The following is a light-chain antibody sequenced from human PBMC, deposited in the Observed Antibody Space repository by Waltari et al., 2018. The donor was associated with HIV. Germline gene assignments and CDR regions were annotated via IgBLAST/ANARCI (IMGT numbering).Light chain of an antibody. J-gene: IGLJ2*01. CDR1: HSDVGDYNY. CDR3: SSYTSTSIPV. V-gene: IGLV2-14*01. Sequence: QSALTQPASVSGSPGQSITISCPGTHSDVGDYNYVSWYQQHPGKAPKLMIFEVSDRPSGVSNRFSGSKSGNTASLTISGLQAEDEADYYCSSYTSTSIPVFGGGTKLTVL. CDR2: EVS.